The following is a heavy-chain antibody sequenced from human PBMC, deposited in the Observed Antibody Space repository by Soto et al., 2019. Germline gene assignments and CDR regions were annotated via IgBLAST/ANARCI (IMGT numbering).Heavy chain of an antibody. CDR3: ARGYCSGGNCYSGMDV. CDR2: IIPALGTT. J-gene: IGHJ6*02. V-gene: IGHV1-69*13. D-gene: IGHD2-15*01. CDR1: GGTFSTHA. Sequence: ASVKVSCKASGGTFSTHAIIWVRQAPGQGLAWMGGIIPALGTTYFAQEFQGRVTLSADDLATTGYMEVSSLTSEDTAVYYCARGYCSGGNCYSGMDVWGQGTTVTVSS.